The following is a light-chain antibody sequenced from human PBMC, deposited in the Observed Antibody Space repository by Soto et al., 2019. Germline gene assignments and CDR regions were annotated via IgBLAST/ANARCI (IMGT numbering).Light chain of an antibody. Sequence: IQMTQSPSSVSASVGDRVTITCRASQPISSWLAWYQQKPGQPPNLLIYSASTLRSGFPSRFSGSESGTLFTLTITVLQPEDFAPYYCQQASSFPHTFGGGTKVAV. CDR3: QQASSFPHT. J-gene: IGKJ4*01. V-gene: IGKV1-12*01. CDR2: SAS. CDR1: QPISSW.